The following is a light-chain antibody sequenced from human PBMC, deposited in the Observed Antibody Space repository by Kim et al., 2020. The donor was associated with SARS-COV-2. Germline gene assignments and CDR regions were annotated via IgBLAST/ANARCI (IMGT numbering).Light chain of an antibody. CDR3: QAWDSSTAV. CDR2: EDT. CDR1: KLGDKY. Sequence: VSPGQTASITCSGDKLGDKYACWYQQKPGQSPVLVIYEDTKRPSGIPERFSGSNSGNTATLTISGIQAMDEADYYCQAWDSSTAVFGGGTKLTVL. V-gene: IGLV3-1*01. J-gene: IGLJ2*01.